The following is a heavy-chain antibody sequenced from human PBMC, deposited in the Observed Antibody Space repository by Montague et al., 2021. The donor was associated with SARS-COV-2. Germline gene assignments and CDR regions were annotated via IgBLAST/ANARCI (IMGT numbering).Heavy chain of an antibody. D-gene: IGHD2-15*01. V-gene: IGHV4-34*01. CDR1: GGSCSSY. J-gene: IGHJ6*02. Sequence: SETLSLTCAVYGGSCSSYWRWIRQPPGRGLEWVGQISHGGGTNXXPSLXXXVTISVDTSKNQVSLKLSSVTAADTAVYYCASHCGGGRCYFGMDVWGQGTTVTVSS. CDR3: ASHCGGGRCYFGMDV. CDR2: ISHGGGT.